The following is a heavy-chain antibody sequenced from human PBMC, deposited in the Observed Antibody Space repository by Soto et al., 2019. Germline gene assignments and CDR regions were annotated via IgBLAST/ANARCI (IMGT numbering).Heavy chain of an antibody. CDR3: ACCSGGNCFTRLDY. CDR2: ISNSGANT. CDR1: GRNFIGSC. V-gene: IGHV3-23*01. J-gene: IGHJ4*02. D-gene: IGHD2-15*01. Sequence: PGGPMRVSCTSAGRNFIGSCRTWVRKKTGKGLEWVSGISNSGANTNYADSVKGRFTISRDNSKNTLYLQISSLRVEDTAVYYCACCSGGNCFTRLDYWGQGTLVTVSS.